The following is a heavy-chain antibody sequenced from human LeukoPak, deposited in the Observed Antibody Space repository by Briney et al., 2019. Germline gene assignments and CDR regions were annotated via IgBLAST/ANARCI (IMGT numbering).Heavy chain of an antibody. D-gene: IGHD1-26*01. J-gene: IGHJ6*02. Sequence: QPGGSLRLSCVCSGFSCRIYVMTWVRQAPGKGLEWVSTINNGGSSTWYADSVKGRFTMSRGNSKTTVSLQMESLRAEDTAVYYCARRGAEQGNGLDVWGQGTTVAVSS. CDR3: ARRGAEQGNGLDV. CDR1: GFSCRIYV. V-gene: IGHV3-23*05. CDR2: INNGGSST.